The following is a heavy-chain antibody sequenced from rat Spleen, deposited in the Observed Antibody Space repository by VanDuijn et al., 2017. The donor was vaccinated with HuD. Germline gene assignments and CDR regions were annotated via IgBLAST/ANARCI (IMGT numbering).Heavy chain of an antibody. CDR3: TTVVGDSYWYFDF. D-gene: IGHD1-1*01. CDR1: GFTFSDYN. V-gene: IGHV5-7*01. Sequence: EVQLVESGGGLVQPGRSLKLSCAASGFTFSDYNMAWVRQAPKKGLEWVATVSYDGSSTYYRDSVKGRFTISRDNGKSTLYLQMDSLRSEDTATYYCTTVVGDSYWYFDFWGPGTMVTVSS. CDR2: VSYDGSST. J-gene: IGHJ1*01.